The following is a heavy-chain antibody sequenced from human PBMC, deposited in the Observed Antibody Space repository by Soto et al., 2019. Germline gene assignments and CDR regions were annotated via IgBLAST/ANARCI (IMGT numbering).Heavy chain of an antibody. CDR3: ARATYYYGSGSYYSDDY. V-gene: IGHV1-69*13. D-gene: IGHD3-10*01. CDR2: IIPIFGTA. Sequence: ASVKVSCKASGGTFSSYAISWVRQAPGQGLEWMGGIIPIFGTANYAQKFQGRVTITADESTSTAYMELSSLRSEDTAVYYCARATYYYGSGSYYSDDYWGQGTLVTVSS. CDR1: GGTFSSYA. J-gene: IGHJ4*02.